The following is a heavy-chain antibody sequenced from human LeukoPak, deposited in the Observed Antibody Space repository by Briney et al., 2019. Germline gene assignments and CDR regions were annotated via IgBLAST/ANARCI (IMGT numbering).Heavy chain of an antibody. J-gene: IGHJ4*02. Sequence: PSETLSLTCAVYGGSFSGYYWSWIRQPPGKGLEWIGEINHSGSTNYNPSLKSRVTISVDTSKNQFSLKLSSVTAADTAVYYCAASRDFWSGYYNPPDYWGQGTLVTVSS. D-gene: IGHD3-3*01. CDR2: INHSGST. CDR1: GGSFSGYY. V-gene: IGHV4-34*01. CDR3: AASRDFWSGYYNPPDY.